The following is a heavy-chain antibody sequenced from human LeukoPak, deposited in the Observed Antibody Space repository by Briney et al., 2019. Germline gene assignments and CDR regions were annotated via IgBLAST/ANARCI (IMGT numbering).Heavy chain of an antibody. D-gene: IGHD5-24*01. V-gene: IGHV3-7*03. Sequence: GGSLRLSCAASGFMFSGNWMSWVRLAPGKGLEWVANIKEDGTETYYVDSVKGRFTISRDNAKNSLYLQMNGLRVEDTAVYYCAKEGRSLQTYWGQGTLVTVSS. CDR1: GFMFSGNW. CDR2: IKEDGTET. J-gene: IGHJ4*02. CDR3: AKEGRSLQTY.